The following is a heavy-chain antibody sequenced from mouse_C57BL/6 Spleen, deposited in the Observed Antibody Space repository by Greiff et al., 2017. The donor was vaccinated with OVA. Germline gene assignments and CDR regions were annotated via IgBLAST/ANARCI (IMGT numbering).Heavy chain of an antibody. Sequence: VQLQQSGPELVKPGASVKISCKASGYTFTDYYMNWVKQSHGKSLEWIGDINPNNGGTSYNQKFKGKATLTVDKSSSTAYMELRSLTSEDSAVYYCARRDYDGDFDYWGQGTTLTVSS. CDR3: ARRDYDGDFDY. J-gene: IGHJ2*01. V-gene: IGHV1-26*01. CDR1: GYTFTDYY. CDR2: INPNNGGT. D-gene: IGHD2-4*01.